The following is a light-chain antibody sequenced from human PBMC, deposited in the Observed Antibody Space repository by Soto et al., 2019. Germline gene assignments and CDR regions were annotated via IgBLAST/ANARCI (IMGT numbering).Light chain of an antibody. CDR1: QSLLHSNGYNY. Sequence: DIVLTQSPLSLPVTPGEPASISCRSSQSLLHSNGYNYLDWYLQKPGQSPQLLIYLGSNRASGVPGRFSGSGSGTDFTLKISRVEAEDVGVYYCMQALQFPLTFGGGTKVEIK. V-gene: IGKV2-28*01. CDR2: LGS. CDR3: MQALQFPLT. J-gene: IGKJ4*01.